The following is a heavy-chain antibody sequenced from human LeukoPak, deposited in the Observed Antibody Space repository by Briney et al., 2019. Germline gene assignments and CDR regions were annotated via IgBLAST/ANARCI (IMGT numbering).Heavy chain of an antibody. J-gene: IGHJ4*02. D-gene: IGHD4-23*01. CDR2: IKQDGSEK. V-gene: IGHV3-7*05. CDR3: ARDGFGNPLGY. CDR1: GVTFSSYW. Sequence: GGSLRLSCAGSGVTFSSYWMSWVRQAPGKGLEWVANIKQDGSEKYYVDSVKGRFTISRDNAKNSLYLQMNSLRAEGTAAYYCARDGFGNPLGYWGQGALVTVSS.